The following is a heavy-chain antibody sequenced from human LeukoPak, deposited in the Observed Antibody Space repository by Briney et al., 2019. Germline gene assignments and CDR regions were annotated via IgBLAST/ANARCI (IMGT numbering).Heavy chain of an antibody. CDR3: ARHLCTGGSWADYFDY. Sequence: SETLSLTCAISGASIISCNSYWSWIRPPPGRGLKWIVSLDYSGTTSYTPTLKTRVSISLDTSQNQLSLKPMTVAATATAVYYCARHLCTGGSWADYFDYWGQGTLVTVSS. D-gene: IGHD2-15*01. CDR2: LDYSGTT. V-gene: IGHV4-39*01. CDR1: GASIISCNSY. J-gene: IGHJ4*02.